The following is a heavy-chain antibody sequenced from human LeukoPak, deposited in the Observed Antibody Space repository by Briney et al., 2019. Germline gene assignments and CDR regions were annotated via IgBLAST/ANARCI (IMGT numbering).Heavy chain of an antibody. V-gene: IGHV4-39*07. CDR1: GDSISSSSYY. J-gene: IGHJ5*02. Sequence: SETLSLTCTVSGDSISSSSYYWGWIRQPPGKGLEWIGSIYYSGSTSYNPSLKSRVTISLDTSKNQFSLKLTSVTAADTAVYYCASLMGSGSWYSWFDPWGQGTLVTVSS. CDR3: ASLMGSGSWYSWFDP. CDR2: IYYSGST. D-gene: IGHD6-13*01.